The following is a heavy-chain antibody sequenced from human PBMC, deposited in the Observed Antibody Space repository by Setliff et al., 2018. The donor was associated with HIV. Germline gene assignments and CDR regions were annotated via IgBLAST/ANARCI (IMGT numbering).Heavy chain of an antibody. CDR1: GYTFSRFG. Sequence: ASVKVSCKASGYTFSRFGITWVRQAPGQGLAWMGWISVYNGNRDYALNFQGRVTLTTDTSASTAYMELTSLRSDDTAVYYCARGGGLKPFGYQLDYWGQGTLVTVSS. CDR3: ARGGGLKPFGYQLDY. V-gene: IGHV1-18*01. J-gene: IGHJ4*02. D-gene: IGHD2-2*01. CDR2: ISVYNGNR.